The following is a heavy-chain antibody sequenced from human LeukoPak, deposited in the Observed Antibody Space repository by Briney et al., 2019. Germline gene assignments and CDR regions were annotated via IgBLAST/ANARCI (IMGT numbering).Heavy chain of an antibody. Sequence: SVKVSCKASGGTFGSYAISWVRQAPGQGLEWMGRIIPILGIANYAQKFQGRVTITADKSTSTAYMELSSLRSEDTAVYYCARHKEFYGSGSYYFPDYWGQGTLVTVSS. CDR3: ARHKEFYGSGSYYFPDY. CDR2: IIPILGIA. D-gene: IGHD3-10*01. V-gene: IGHV1-69*04. J-gene: IGHJ4*02. CDR1: GGTFGSYA.